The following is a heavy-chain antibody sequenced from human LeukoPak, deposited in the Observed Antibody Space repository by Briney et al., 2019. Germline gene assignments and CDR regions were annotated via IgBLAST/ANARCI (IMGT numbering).Heavy chain of an antibody. D-gene: IGHD6-13*01. CDR1: GYSISSGYY. J-gene: IGHJ5*02. CDR3: ARDRGAAAGNNWFDP. Sequence: SETLSLTCAVSGYSISSGYYWGWIRQPPGKGLEWIGSIYHSGSTYYNPSLKSRVTISVDTSKIQFSLKLSSVTAADTTVYYCARDRGAAAGNNWFDPWGQGTLVTVSS. CDR2: IYHSGST. V-gene: IGHV4-38-2*02.